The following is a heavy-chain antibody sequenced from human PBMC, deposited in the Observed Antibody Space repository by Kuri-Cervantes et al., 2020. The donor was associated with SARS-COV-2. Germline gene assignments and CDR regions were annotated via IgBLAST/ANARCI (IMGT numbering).Heavy chain of an antibody. D-gene: IGHD2-2*01. CDR1: GFTFSNYW. Sequence: GESLKISCAASGFTFSNYWMHWVRQGPGKGLVWVSRINSDGSSTSYADSVKGRFTISRDNAKNSLYLQMNSLRAEDTAVYYCARGREANQLPPGYWGQGTLVTVSS. J-gene: IGHJ4*02. V-gene: IGHV3-74*01. CDR3: ARGREANQLPPGY. CDR2: INSDGSST.